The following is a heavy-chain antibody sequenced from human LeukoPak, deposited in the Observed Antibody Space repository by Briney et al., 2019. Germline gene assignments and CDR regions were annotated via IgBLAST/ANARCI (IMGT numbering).Heavy chain of an antibody. Sequence: GGSLRLSCAASGFTFSSYEMNWVRQAPGKGLEGVSYISSSGSTIYYADSVKGRFTISRDNAKNSLYLQMNSLRAEDTAVYYCAELGITMIGGVWGKGTTVTISS. CDR3: AELGITMIGGV. D-gene: IGHD3-10*02. CDR1: GFTFSSYE. CDR2: ISSSGSTI. V-gene: IGHV3-48*03. J-gene: IGHJ6*04.